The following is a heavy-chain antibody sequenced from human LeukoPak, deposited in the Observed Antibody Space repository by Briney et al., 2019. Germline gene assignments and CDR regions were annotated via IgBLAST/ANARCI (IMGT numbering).Heavy chain of an antibody. D-gene: IGHD3-10*01. J-gene: IGHJ4*02. CDR3: ATLVGYGSFFDY. V-gene: IGHV5-51*01. Sequence: HGESLKISCKGSGYSFTSYWIGWVRHVPGKGLEYMGIIYPGDSDTRYSPSFQGQVTISADKSISTAYLQWSSLKTSDTAMYYCATLVGYGSFFDYWGQGTLVTVSS. CDR2: IYPGDSDT. CDR1: GYSFTSYW.